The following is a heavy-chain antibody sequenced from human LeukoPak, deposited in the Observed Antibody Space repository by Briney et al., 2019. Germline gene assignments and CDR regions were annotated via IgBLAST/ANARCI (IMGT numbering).Heavy chain of an antibody. V-gene: IGHV3-7*01. CDR2: IKQDGSEK. CDR3: ARVETNHYYDSSGYLGY. Sequence: GGSLRLSCAASGLTFSSYWMSWVRQAPGKGLEWVANIKQDGSEKYYVDSVKGRFTISRDNAKNSLYLQMNSLRAEDTAVYYCARVETNHYYDSSGYLGYWGQGTLVTVSS. D-gene: IGHD3-22*01. CDR1: GLTFSSYW. J-gene: IGHJ4*02.